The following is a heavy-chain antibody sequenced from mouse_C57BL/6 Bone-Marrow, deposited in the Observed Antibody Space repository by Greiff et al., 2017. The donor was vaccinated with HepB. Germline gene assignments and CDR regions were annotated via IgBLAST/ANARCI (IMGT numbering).Heavy chain of an antibody. CDR1: GYSITSGYY. V-gene: IGHV3-6*01. J-gene: IGHJ1*03. CDR3: ARDGGWLLHWYFDV. CDR2: ISYDGSN. D-gene: IGHD2-3*01. Sequence: EVKLMESGPGLVKPSQSLSLTCSVTGYSITSGYYWNWIRQFPGNKLEWMGYISYDGSNNYNPSLKNRISITRDTSKNQFFLKLNSVTTEDTATYYCARDGGWLLHWYFDVWGTGTTVTVSS.